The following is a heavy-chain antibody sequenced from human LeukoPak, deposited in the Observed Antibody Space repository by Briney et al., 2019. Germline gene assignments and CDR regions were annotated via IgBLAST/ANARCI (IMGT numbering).Heavy chain of an antibody. CDR3: ARVLRYCSGGNCYSGGLGYMDV. V-gene: IGHV3-30*02. Sequence: GGSLRLSCAASGFTFSSYGVHWVRQAPGKGLEWVAFIRYDGSNKYYADSVKGRFTISRDNSKNTLYLQMNSLRAEDTAVYYCARVLRYCSGGNCYSGGLGYMDVWGKGTTVTISS. J-gene: IGHJ6*03. D-gene: IGHD2-15*01. CDR2: IRYDGSNK. CDR1: GFTFSSYG.